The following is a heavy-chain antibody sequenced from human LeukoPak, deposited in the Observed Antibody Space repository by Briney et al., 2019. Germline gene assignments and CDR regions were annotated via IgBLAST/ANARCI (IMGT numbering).Heavy chain of an antibody. D-gene: IGHD3-22*01. V-gene: IGHV4-39*01. CDR1: GGSISISSYY. CDR2: IYYSGST. CDR3: ATSYDSSGYYFDY. Sequence: SETLSLTCTVSGGSISISSYYWGWIPQPPGKGLEWIGSIYYSGSTYYNPSLKSRVTISVDTSKNQFSLKLSSVTAADTAVYYCATSYDSSGYYFDYWGQGTLVTVSS. J-gene: IGHJ4*02.